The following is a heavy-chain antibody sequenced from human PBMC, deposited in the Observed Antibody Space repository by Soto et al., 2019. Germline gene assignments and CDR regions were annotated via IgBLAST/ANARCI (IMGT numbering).Heavy chain of an antibody. V-gene: IGHV2-5*02. CDR3: AHSKYSRSSFDY. CDR1: GFSLSTSDVG. CDR2: IYWDDDK. D-gene: IGHD6-6*01. J-gene: IGHJ4*02. Sequence: QITLKESGPTLVNPTQTLTLTCTFSGFSLSTSDVGVGWIRQPPGKALEWLALIYWDDDKRYSPYLKSRLTITRDTSKNQVVLTMTDMDPVDTATYYCAHSKYSRSSFDYWGQGTLVTVSS.